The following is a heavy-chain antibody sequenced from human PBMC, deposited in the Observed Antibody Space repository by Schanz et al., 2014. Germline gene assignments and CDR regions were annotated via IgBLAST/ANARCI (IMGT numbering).Heavy chain of an antibody. CDR3: AKGLYYDNTGGGFDY. CDR1: GFTFSSYG. J-gene: IGHJ4*02. Sequence: QVQLVESGGGVVQPGRSLRLSCAASGFTFSSYGMHWVRQAPGKGLEWVAAMSYDGSIKYYGDSVKGRFTISRDNSKNTLYLQMNSLRAEDTAVYYCAKGLYYDNTGGGFDYWGQGTLVTVSS. V-gene: IGHV3-33*06. D-gene: IGHD3-16*01. CDR2: MSYDGSIK.